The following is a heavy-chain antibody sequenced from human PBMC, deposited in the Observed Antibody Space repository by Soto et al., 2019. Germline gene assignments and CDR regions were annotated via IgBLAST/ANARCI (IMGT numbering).Heavy chain of an antibody. CDR1: GFTFSDYY. D-gene: IGHD3-16*02. CDR3: ARAGDAYIWGSYRYFDY. J-gene: IGHJ4*02. CDR2: ISSSGSTI. V-gene: IGHV3-11*01. Sequence: GGSLRLSCAASGFTFSDYYMSWIRQAPGKGLEWVSYISSSGSTIYYADSVKGRFNISRDNAENSLYLQMNSLRAEDTAVYYCARAGDAYIWGSYRYFDYWGQGTLVTVSS.